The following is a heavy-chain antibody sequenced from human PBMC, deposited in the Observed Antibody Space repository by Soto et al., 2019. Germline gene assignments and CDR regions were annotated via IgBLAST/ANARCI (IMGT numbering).Heavy chain of an antibody. J-gene: IGHJ6*02. Sequence: QVQLVESGGGVVQPGRSLRLSCAASGFTFSNYVMHWVRQAPGKGLEWVAVISYDGSNKYYADSVRGRFTISRDNSENTLFLQMNSLRPEDTAVYYCAKDQYQLIRRCYGLGVWCQRTTVTVSS. D-gene: IGHD2-2*01. CDR2: ISYDGSNK. CDR3: AKDQYQLIRRCYGLGV. V-gene: IGHV3-30*18. CDR1: GFTFSNYV.